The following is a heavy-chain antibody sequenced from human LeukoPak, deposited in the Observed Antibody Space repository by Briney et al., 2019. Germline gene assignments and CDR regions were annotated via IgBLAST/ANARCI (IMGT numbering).Heavy chain of an antibody. CDR3: AKDRNYYYDSTLDWFDP. CDR2: ISGSGGST. V-gene: IGHV3-23*01. D-gene: IGHD3-22*01. Sequence: GGSLRLSCAASGFTFSSYAMSWVRQAPGKGLEWVSAISGSGGSTYYADSVKGRFTISRDNSKNTLYLRMNSLRAEDTAVYYCAKDRNYYYDSTLDWFDPWGQGTLVTVSS. CDR1: GFTFSSYA. J-gene: IGHJ5*02.